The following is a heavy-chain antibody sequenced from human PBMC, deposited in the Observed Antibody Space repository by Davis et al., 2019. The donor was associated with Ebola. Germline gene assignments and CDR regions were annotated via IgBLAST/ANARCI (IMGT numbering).Heavy chain of an antibody. CDR3: AIECSTVTTVWFDP. D-gene: IGHD4-11*01. CDR2: ISVYNGNT. CDR1: GYTFTSYD. J-gene: IGHJ5*02. V-gene: IGHV1-18*04. Sequence: AASVNVSCKASGYTFTSYDISWVRQAPGQGLEWMGWISVYNGNTNYAQKLQGRVTMTTDTSTSTAYMELRSLRSDDTAVYYCAIECSTVTTVWFDPWGQGTLVTVSS.